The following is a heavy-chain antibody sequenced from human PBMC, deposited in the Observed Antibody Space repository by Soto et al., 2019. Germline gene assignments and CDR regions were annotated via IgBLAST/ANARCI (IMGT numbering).Heavy chain of an antibody. Sequence: EVQLVESGGGLVQPGRSLRLSCAAFGFTFDDYAMHWVRQAPGKGLEWVSRISWNSGSIGYADSVKGRFIISRDNAKNSLYLQMNSLRAEDTALYYCAKAVGSYGNFDYWGQGTLVTVSS. J-gene: IGHJ4*02. CDR3: AKAVGSYGNFDY. CDR1: GFTFDDYA. V-gene: IGHV3-9*01. CDR2: ISWNSGSI. D-gene: IGHD5-18*01.